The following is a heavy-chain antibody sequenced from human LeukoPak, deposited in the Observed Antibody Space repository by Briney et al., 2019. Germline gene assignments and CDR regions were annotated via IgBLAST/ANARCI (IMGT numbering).Heavy chain of an antibody. Sequence: GGSLRLSCVASGFTFSRYWMYWVRQAPGKGPVWVSRIDSNGIGKRYADSVKGRFTISRDNAENTLYLQMHSLRAVDTALYYCARGGNYGSMDYWGQGTLVTVS. CDR1: GFTFSRYW. D-gene: IGHD4-17*01. V-gene: IGHV3-74*01. CDR3: ARGGNYGSMDY. J-gene: IGHJ4*02. CDR2: IDSNGIGK.